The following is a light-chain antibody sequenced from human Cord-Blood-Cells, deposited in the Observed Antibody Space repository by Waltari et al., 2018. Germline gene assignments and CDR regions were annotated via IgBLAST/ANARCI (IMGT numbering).Light chain of an antibody. CDR1: QGISNS. J-gene: IGKJ2*01. CDR2: AAS. Sequence: MTQSPSSLSASVGDRVTITCRASQGISNSLAWYQQKPGKAPKLLLYAASRLESGVPSRFSGSGSGTDYTLTISSLQPEDFATYYCQQYYSTPPYTFGQGTKLEIK. CDR3: QQYYSTPPYT. V-gene: IGKV1-NL1*01.